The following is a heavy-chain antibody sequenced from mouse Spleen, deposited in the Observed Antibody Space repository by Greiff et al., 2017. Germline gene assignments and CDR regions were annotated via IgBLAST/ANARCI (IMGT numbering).Heavy chain of an antibody. CDR1: GYSFTDYN. CDR2: INPNYGTT. V-gene: IGHV1-39*01. Sequence: VHVKQSGPELVKPGASVKISCKASGYSFTDYNMNWVKQSNGKSLEWIGVINPNYGTTSYNQKFKGKATLTVDQSSSTAYMQLNSLTSEDSAVYYCARSYYGSPHWYFDVWGAGTTVTVSS. CDR3: ARSYYGSPHWYFDV. D-gene: IGHD1-1*01. J-gene: IGHJ1*01.